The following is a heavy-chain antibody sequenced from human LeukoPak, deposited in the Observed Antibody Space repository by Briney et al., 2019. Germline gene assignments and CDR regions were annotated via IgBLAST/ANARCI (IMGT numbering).Heavy chain of an antibody. CDR3: ARDYYDVSGYYYEGGPPTAPPDY. Sequence: GRSLRLSCAASGFTFNNYGLHWVRQAPGKGLEWVALIWYDGNNKYYADSVKGRFTISRDNSKNTLYLQVNSLRAEDTAVYYCARDYYDVSGYYYEGGPPTAPPDYWGQGTLVTVSS. V-gene: IGHV3-33*01. J-gene: IGHJ4*02. CDR1: GFTFNNYG. D-gene: IGHD3-22*01. CDR2: IWYDGNNK.